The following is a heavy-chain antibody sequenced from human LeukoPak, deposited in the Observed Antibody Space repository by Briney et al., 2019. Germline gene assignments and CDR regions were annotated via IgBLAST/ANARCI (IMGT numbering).Heavy chain of an antibody. D-gene: IGHD3-22*01. V-gene: IGHV4-59*12. CDR1: GGSISSYY. Sequence: SETLSLTCTVSGGSISSYYWSWIRQPPGKGLEWIGYIYYSGSTNYNPSLKSRVTISVDTSKNQFSLKLSSVTAADSAVYYCARDSSGYYYFDYWGQGTLVTVSS. CDR2: IYYSGST. J-gene: IGHJ4*02. CDR3: ARDSSGYYYFDY.